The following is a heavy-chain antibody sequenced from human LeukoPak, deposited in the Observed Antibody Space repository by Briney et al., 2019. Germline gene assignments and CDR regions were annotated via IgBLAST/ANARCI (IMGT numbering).Heavy chain of an antibody. D-gene: IGHD3-10*01. V-gene: IGHV4-61*02. J-gene: IGHJ5*02. Sequence: PSQTLSLTCTVSGGSISSGSYYWSWIRQPAGKGLEWIGRIYTSGSTNYNPSLKSRVTISVDTSKNQFSLKLSSVTAADTAVYYCARGKYYYGSGSYYNENWFDPWGQGTLVTVSS. CDR3: ARGKYYYGSGSYYNENWFDP. CDR1: GGSISSGSYY. CDR2: IYTSGST.